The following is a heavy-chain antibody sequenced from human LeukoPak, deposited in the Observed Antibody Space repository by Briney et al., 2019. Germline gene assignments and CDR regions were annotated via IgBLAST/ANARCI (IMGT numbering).Heavy chain of an antibody. D-gene: IGHD5-12*01. CDR1: GYTFTSYD. J-gene: IGHJ4*02. V-gene: IGHV1-8*01. CDR2: MNPNSGNT. Sequence: ASVKVSRKASGYTFTSYDINWVRQATGQGLEWMGWMNPNSGNTGYAQKFQDRVTMTRNTSISTAYMKLSSLRSEDTAVYYCARAREEVATSYWGQGTLVTVSS. CDR3: ARAREEVATSY.